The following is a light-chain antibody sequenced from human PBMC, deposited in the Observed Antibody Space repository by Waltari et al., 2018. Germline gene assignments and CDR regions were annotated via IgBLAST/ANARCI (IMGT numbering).Light chain of an antibody. Sequence: SYALTQSPSVSVTPGQTATITCSGDKLGDKYSFWYQQRPGQSPMICIYQDVNRPSGFPERFSGSNAGDTATLTIGGTLAMDEADYYCQAWDSSAHVVFGGGTKLTVL. V-gene: IGLV3-1*01. J-gene: IGLJ2*01. CDR3: QAWDSSAHVV. CDR1: KLGDKY. CDR2: QDV.